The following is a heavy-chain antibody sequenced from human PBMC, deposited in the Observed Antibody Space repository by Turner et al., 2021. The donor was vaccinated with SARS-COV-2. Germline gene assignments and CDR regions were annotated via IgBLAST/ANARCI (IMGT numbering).Heavy chain of an antibody. CDR1: GGAFSGYY. J-gene: IGHJ4*02. D-gene: IGHD4-4*01. CDR3: ARGATLQYCFDY. CDR2: INNSGST. V-gene: IGHV4-34*01. Sequence: QVLLLHWGAGRLKSPETLSLTGAVYGGAFSGYYRAWIRPPPGKGVEWIGEINNSGSTNYNPSLKSRVTISVDTSKNQFSLKRSAVTAADTGVYYCARGATLQYCFDYWGQGTLVTVSS.